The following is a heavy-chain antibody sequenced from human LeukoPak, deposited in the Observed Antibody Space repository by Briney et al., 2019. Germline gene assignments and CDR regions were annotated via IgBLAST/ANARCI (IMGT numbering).Heavy chain of an antibody. Sequence: SETLSLTCTVSGGSIRSSYYYWGWIRQPPGKGLEWIGEIYHSGSTNYNPSLKSRVTISVDKSKNQFSLKLSSVTAADTAVYYCARKYSSSWYDAFDIWGQGTMVTVSS. CDR3: ARKYSSSWYDAFDI. V-gene: IGHV4-39*07. CDR1: GGSIRSSYYY. CDR2: IYHSGST. J-gene: IGHJ3*02. D-gene: IGHD6-13*01.